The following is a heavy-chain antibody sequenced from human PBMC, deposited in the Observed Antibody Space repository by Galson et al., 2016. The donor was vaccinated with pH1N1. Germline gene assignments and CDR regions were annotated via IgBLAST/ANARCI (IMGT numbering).Heavy chain of an antibody. D-gene: IGHD2-15*01. CDR3: AKDLRRYGGGWFGLDF. Sequence: SLRLSCAASGFTFSDYGMTWVRQAPGKGLEWVSGISGGGDTTTYSDSVKGRFNISRDNSKNTLYLQMDSLRAEDTATYYCAKDLRRYGGGWFGLDFWGQGTLVAVSS. CDR1: GFTFSDYG. J-gene: IGHJ4*02. CDR2: ISGGGDTT. V-gene: IGHV3-23*01.